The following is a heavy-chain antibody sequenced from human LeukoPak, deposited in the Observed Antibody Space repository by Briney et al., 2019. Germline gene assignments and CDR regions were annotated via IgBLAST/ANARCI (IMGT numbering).Heavy chain of an antibody. J-gene: IGHJ4*02. Sequence: SETLSLTCTVSGDSISSFYWSWIRQPAGKGLEWIGRIYSSGSTNYNPSLESRVTMSVDTSKNQLSLKLSSVTAADTAVYYCARPNIRYCSGGACSNDGSDYWGQGTLVTVSS. CDR2: IYSSGST. D-gene: IGHD2-15*01. CDR3: ARPNIRYCSGGACSNDGSDY. V-gene: IGHV4-4*07. CDR1: GDSISSFY.